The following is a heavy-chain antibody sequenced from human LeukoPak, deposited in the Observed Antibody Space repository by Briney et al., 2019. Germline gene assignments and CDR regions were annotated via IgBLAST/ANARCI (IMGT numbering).Heavy chain of an antibody. CDR1: GYLFTGYY. D-gene: IGHD5-18*01. Sequence: ASVNVSCKASGYLFTGYYVHWVRQAPGQGLEWMGWINPSSGDTKSAQKFQDRVTMTRDTSINTVYMDLSSLRSDDTAVYYCAKPRVDSGTGSGYGHGLDFWGQGTLVTVSS. V-gene: IGHV1-2*02. J-gene: IGHJ4*02. CDR2: INPSSGDT. CDR3: AKPRVDSGTGSGYGHGLDF.